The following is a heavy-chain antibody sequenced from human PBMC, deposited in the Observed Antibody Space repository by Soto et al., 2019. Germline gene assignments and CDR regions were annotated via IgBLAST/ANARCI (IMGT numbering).Heavy chain of an antibody. CDR2: IYYSGST. J-gene: IGHJ4*02. Sequence: ETLSLTCTVSGGSVSSGSYYWSWIRQPPGKGLEWIGYIYYSGSTNYNPSLKSRVTISVDTSKNQFSLKLSSVTAADTAVYYCARVVVVTAIPSVFDYWGQGTLVTVSS. CDR1: GGSVSSGSYY. CDR3: ARVVVVTAIPSVFDY. V-gene: IGHV4-61*01. D-gene: IGHD2-21*02.